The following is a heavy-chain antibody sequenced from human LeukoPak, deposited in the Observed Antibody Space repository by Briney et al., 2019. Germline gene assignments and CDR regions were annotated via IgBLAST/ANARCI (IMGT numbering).Heavy chain of an antibody. Sequence: SETLSLTCAVYGGSFSGYYWSWIRQPPGKGLEWIGKINHSGSTNYNPSLKSRVTISVDTSKNQFSLKLSSVTAADTAVYYCARASYSSSWARKNWFDPWGQGTLVTVSS. V-gene: IGHV4-34*01. D-gene: IGHD6-13*01. CDR2: INHSGST. CDR3: ARASYSSSWARKNWFDP. CDR1: GGSFSGYY. J-gene: IGHJ5*02.